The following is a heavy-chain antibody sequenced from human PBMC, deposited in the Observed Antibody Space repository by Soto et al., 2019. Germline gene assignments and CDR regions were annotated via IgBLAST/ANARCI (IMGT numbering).Heavy chain of an antibody. CDR1: GFTFSSYW. CDR2: MNRDGSEK. CDR3: GRDAGRRFDY. J-gene: IGHJ4*02. D-gene: IGHD6-13*01. Sequence: EVQLVESGGGLVQPGGSLRLSCAASGFTFSSYWMTWARQAPGKGLEWVASMNRDGSEKRYVGSVEGRFTISRDNAKNSLFLQMNSLSPDDPAVYYCGRDAGRRFDYWGQGSLVTVSS. V-gene: IGHV3-7*01.